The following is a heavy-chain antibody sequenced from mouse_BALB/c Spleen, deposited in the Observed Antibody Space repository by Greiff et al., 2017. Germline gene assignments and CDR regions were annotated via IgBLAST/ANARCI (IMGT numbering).Heavy chain of an antibody. Sequence: VQLKQSGAELVRSGASVKLSCTASGFNFTDYYMHWVKQRPEQGLEWIGWIDPENGDTEYAPKFQGKATMTADTSSNTAYLQLSSLTSEDAAVYYCNAWGDNYFPFDYWGQGTTLTVSS. CDR1: GFNFTDYY. J-gene: IGHJ2*01. D-gene: IGHD1-3*01. CDR2: IDPENGDT. V-gene: IGHV14-4*02. CDR3: NAWGDNYFPFDY.